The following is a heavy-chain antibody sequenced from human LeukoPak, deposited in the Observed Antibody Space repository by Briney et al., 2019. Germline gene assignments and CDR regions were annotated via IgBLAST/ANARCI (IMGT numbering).Heavy chain of an antibody. CDR2: ISSSSSTK. V-gene: IGHV3-48*04. CDR1: GFTFSSYA. Sequence: GGSLRLSCSASGFTFSSYAMNWVRQAPGKGLEWVSYISSSSSTKYYADSVKGRFTISRDNSKNSLYLQMNSLRAEDTAVYYCARPPGDYWGQGTLVTVSS. CDR3: ARPPGDY. J-gene: IGHJ4*02.